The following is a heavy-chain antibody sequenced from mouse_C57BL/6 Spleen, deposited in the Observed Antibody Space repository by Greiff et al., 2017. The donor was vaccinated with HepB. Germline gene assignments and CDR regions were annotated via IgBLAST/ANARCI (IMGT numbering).Heavy chain of an antibody. CDR2: INYDGSST. V-gene: IGHV5-16*01. D-gene: IGHD2-5*01. CDR3: TRDNDYYSNSGYFDV. J-gene: IGHJ1*03. Sequence: EVQLVESEGGLVQPGSSMKLSCTASGFTFSDYYMAWVRQVPEKGLEWVANINYDGSSTYYLDSLKSRFIISRDNAKNILYLQMSSLKSEDTATYYCTRDNDYYSNSGYFDVWGTGTTVTVSS. CDR1: GFTFSDYY.